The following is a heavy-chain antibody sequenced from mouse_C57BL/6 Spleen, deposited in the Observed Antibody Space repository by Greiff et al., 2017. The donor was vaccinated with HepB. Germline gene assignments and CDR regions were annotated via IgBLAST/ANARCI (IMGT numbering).Heavy chain of an antibody. D-gene: IGHD2-4*01. Sequence: EVQLQQSVAALVRPGASFTFSCTASGFNFQNTYLLWVKPRPEHGLEWIGRIDPANGNTKYAPKFQGKATITADTSSNTAYLQLSSLTSEDTAIYYCARDDYGAMDYWGQGTSVTVSS. CDR3: ARDDYGAMDY. J-gene: IGHJ4*01. CDR2: IDPANGNT. V-gene: IGHV14-3*01. CDR1: GFNFQNTY.